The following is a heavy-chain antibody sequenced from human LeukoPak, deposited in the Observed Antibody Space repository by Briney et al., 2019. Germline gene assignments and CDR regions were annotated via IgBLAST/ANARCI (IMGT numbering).Heavy chain of an antibody. CDR2: ISAYNGNT. V-gene: IGHV1-18*01. J-gene: IGHJ4*02. CDR3: ARDGEQQLVFGY. D-gene: IGHD6-13*01. Sequence: ASVKVSCKASGYTFTSYGISWVRQAPGQGLEWMGWISAYNGNTNYAQKFQGRVTMTRDTSISTAYMELSRLRSDDTAVYYCARDGEQQLVFGYWGQGTLVTVSS. CDR1: GYTFTSYG.